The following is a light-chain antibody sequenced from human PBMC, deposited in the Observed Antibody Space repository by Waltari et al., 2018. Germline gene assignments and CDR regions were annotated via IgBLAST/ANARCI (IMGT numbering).Light chain of an antibody. CDR2: GAS. CDR1: QSVSSN. CDR3: QQYNNWPYT. V-gene: IGKV3-15*01. Sequence: ELVMTQSPATLSVSPGERATLSCRASQSVSSNLAWYQQKPGQAPRLLIFGASTRATGIPARFSDSGSGTEFTLTISSLQSEDFAIYYCQQYNNWPYTFGQGTKLEIK. J-gene: IGKJ2*01.